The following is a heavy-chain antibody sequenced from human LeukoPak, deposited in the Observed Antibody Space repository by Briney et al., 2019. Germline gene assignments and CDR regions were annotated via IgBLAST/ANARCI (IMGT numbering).Heavy chain of an antibody. J-gene: IGHJ4*02. CDR2: IYYSGTT. Sequence: SETLSLTCTVSGGSIRSSSDYWAWIRQPPGKGLEWIGSIYYSGTTYYNPSLKSRVTISVDTSKNQFSLKLSSVTAADTAIYYCARQMITFGGVIVPFDFWGQGTLVTASS. CDR1: GGSIRSSSDY. CDR3: ARQMITFGGVIVPFDF. V-gene: IGHV4-39*01. D-gene: IGHD3-16*02.